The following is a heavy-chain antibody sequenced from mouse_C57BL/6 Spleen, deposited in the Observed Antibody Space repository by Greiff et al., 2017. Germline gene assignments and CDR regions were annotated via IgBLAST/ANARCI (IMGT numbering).Heavy chain of an antibody. D-gene: IGHD2-10*02. CDR2: ISYDGSN. V-gene: IGHV3-6*01. J-gene: IGHJ1*03. CDR1: GYSITSGYY. CDR3: ARELDWYFDV. Sequence: VQLKQSGPGLVKPSQSLSLTCSVTGYSITSGYYWNWIRQFPGNKLEWMGYISYDGSNNYNPSLKNRISITRDTSKNQFFLKLNSVTTEDTATYYCARELDWYFDVWGTGTTVTVSS.